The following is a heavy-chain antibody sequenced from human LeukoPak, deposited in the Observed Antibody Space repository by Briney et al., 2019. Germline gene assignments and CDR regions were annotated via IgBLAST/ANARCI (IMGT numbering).Heavy chain of an antibody. Sequence: GGSLRLSCAASGFTFIHYWMSWVRQAPGKGLEWVANIKQDGSEKYYVDSVKGRFTISRDNAKNSLYLQMNSLRAEDTALYYCATHRGYSYGTAEDFDYWGQGTLVTVSS. J-gene: IGHJ4*02. CDR3: ATHRGYSYGTAEDFDY. CDR1: GFTFIHYW. V-gene: IGHV3-7*01. CDR2: IKQDGSEK. D-gene: IGHD5-18*01.